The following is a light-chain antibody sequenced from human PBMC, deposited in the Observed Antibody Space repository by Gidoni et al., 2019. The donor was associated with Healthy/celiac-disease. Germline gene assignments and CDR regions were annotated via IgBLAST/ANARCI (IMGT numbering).Light chain of an antibody. CDR1: QSISSY. J-gene: IGKJ2*01. Sequence: DNQLTQSPSSLSASVGDRVTITCRASQSISSYLNWYQQKPGKAPKLLIYAASSLQSRVPSRFSGSGSGTDFTLTISSLQPEDFATYYCQQSYSTPRTFGQGTKLEIK. CDR2: AAS. CDR3: QQSYSTPRT. V-gene: IGKV1-39*01.